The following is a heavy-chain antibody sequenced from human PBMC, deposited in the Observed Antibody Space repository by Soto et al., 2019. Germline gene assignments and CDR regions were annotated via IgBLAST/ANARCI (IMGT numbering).Heavy chain of an antibody. J-gene: IGHJ6*02. D-gene: IGHD2-2*01. V-gene: IGHV4-31*03. Sequence: TWSLTCPVSGGSVSSGPYYWSWIRQHPGKGLEWIGYIYYSGSTYYNPSLKSRVYISVDTSKNQFSLKLNSVTATETAVYYCARTHCSSTSCYGYYYYGLVVWGQGNTV. CDR3: ARTHCSSTSCYGYYYYGLVV. CDR2: IYYSGST. CDR1: GGSVSSGPYY.